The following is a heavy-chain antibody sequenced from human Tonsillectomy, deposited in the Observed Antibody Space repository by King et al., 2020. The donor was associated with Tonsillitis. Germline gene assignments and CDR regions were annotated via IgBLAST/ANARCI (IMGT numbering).Heavy chain of an antibody. J-gene: IGHJ4*02. CDR3: ARDGGDWELPYYFDY. Sequence: VQLVESGAGLVKPGESLRISCTTSGFTFTSYSMTWVRQAPGKGLEWVSSISKTSTYIYYADSVRGRFTISRDNAKNSFYLQMDSLRVEDTAVYYCARDGGDWELPYYFDYWGQGTLVTVSS. V-gene: IGHV3-21*01. CDR1: GFTFTSYS. D-gene: IGHD1-26*01. CDR2: ISKTSTYI.